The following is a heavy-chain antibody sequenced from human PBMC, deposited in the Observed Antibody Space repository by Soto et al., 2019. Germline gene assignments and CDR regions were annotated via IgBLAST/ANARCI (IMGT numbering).Heavy chain of an antibody. CDR1: AGSFSGYY. D-gene: IGHD2-2*01. CDR3: ARKGRYCSSASCYAWWFDP. Sequence: SETLSLTCAVYAGSFSGYYWSWIRQPPGMELEWIGEINHRGSTNYNPSLKGRVTISVDTSKNQFSLELSSVTTADTAVYYCARKGRYCSSASCYAWWFDPWGQGTVVTVSS. V-gene: IGHV4-34*01. J-gene: IGHJ5*02. CDR2: INHRGST.